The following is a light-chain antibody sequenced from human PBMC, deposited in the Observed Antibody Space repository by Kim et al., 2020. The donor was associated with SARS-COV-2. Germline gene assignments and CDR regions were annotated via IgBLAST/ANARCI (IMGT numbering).Light chain of an antibody. Sequence: EIFLTQSPVTVSLSPGDRASLPCRASHSVSSNYLAWYQQKPGQAPILLIYGASSRATGIPDRFSGSGTRTNFTPTISRLEPEDVAVYCCQQYGRSPLTFGEGTKVDIK. V-gene: IGKV3-20*01. CDR3: QQYGRSPLT. CDR1: HSVSSNY. CDR2: GAS. J-gene: IGKJ4*01.